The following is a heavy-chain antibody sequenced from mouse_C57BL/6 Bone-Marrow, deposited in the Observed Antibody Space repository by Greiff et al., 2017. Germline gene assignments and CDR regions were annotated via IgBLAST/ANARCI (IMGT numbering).Heavy chain of an antibody. Sequence: VQLQQSGAELARPGASVKLSCKASGYTFTSYGISWVKQRTGQGLEWIGEIYPRSGNPYYNEKFKGKATLTADKSSSAAYMEIRSLTSEDSAVYFCARTYYSFFDYWGQGTTLTVSS. CDR2: IYPRSGNP. J-gene: IGHJ2*01. D-gene: IGHD2-12*01. CDR3: ARTYYSFFDY. CDR1: GYTFTSYG. V-gene: IGHV1-81*01.